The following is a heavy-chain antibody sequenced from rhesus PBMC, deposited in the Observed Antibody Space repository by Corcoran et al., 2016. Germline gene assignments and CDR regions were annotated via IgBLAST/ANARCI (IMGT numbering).Heavy chain of an antibody. Sequence: EVQLVETGGGLVQPGGSLKLSCAASGFTFSSYGISWVRQAPGKGLEWVSAINSGGASTYYADAVQCRFTISRDNSNNTLSLQMNSLRAEDTAVYYCAKEGDYGTDFDYWGQGVLVTVSS. CDR2: INSGGAST. D-gene: IGHD4-29*01. CDR1: GFTFSSYG. V-gene: IGHV3S5*01. J-gene: IGHJ4*01. CDR3: AKEGDYGTDFDY.